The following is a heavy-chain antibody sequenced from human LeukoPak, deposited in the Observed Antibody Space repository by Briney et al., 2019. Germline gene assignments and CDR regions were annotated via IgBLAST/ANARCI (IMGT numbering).Heavy chain of an antibody. CDR3: AIMHGYYDGSGYWVQ. Sequence: GSLRLSCAASGFTFSSYGMSWVRQAPGKGLEWVSFITTSGATTSYADSVKGRFTISRDNPRNTLYMQMNSLRDEDTALYYCAIMHGYYDGSGYWVQWGQGTLVTASS. V-gene: IGHV3-23*01. J-gene: IGHJ4*02. CDR2: ITTSGATT. CDR1: GFTFSSYG. D-gene: IGHD3-22*01.